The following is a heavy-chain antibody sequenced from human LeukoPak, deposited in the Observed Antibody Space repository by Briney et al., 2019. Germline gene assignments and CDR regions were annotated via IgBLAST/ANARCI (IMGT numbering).Heavy chain of an antibody. CDR3: ARDKDGFHVDY. J-gene: IGHJ4*02. Sequence: SETLSLTCTVSGGSISYYYWSWIRQPAGEGLEWIGRIYSSGTPKYNPSLKSRVTMSIDTSKNQFSLMVNSVTAADTAVYYCARDKDGFHVDYWGQGILVTVSS. CDR2: IYSSGTP. CDR1: GGSISYYY. V-gene: IGHV4-4*07. D-gene: IGHD5-24*01.